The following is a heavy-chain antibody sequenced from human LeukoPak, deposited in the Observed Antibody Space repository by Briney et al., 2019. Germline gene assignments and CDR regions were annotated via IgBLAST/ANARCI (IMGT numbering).Heavy chain of an antibody. CDR1: GGFISSYY. J-gene: IGHJ4*02. CDR2: IYYSGST. V-gene: IGHV4-59*01. D-gene: IGHD6-19*01. CDR3: ARAQWLVPYYFDY. Sequence: SETLSLTCTVSGGFISSYYWSWIRQPPGKGLEWIGYIYYSGSTNYNPSLKSRVTISVDTSKNQFSLKLSSVTAADTAVYYCARAQWLVPYYFDYWGQGTLVTVSS.